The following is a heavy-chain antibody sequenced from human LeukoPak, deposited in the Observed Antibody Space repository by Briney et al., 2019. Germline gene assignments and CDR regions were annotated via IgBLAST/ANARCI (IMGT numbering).Heavy chain of an antibody. Sequence: GGSPRLSCAASGFTFSSYGMHWVRQAPGKGLEWVAVISYDGSNKYYADSVKGRFTISRDNSKNTLYLQMNSLRAEDTAVYYCAKDGSYRTYYFDYWGQGTLVTVSS. CDR2: ISYDGSNK. CDR1: GFTFSSYG. CDR3: AKDGSYRTYYFDY. J-gene: IGHJ4*02. V-gene: IGHV3-30*18. D-gene: IGHD1-26*01.